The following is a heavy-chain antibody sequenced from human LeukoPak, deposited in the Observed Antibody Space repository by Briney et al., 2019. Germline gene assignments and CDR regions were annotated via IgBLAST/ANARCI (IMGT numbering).Heavy chain of an antibody. V-gene: IGHV4-59*08. CDR3: ASSYFYDGNRYFDS. CDR1: GGSMTSYY. Sequence: SETLSVMCNVSGGSMTSYYWNWMRQPPGKGLEWIGYIHYTGGTNSNPSLKSPLTISMDTSKKQFSLKLSSVTAADTAIYYCASSYFYDGNRYFDSWGQGALATVSS. J-gene: IGHJ5*01. D-gene: IGHD3-22*01. CDR2: IHYTGGT.